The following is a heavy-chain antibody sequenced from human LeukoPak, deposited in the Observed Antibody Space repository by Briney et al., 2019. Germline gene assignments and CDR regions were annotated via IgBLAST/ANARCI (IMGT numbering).Heavy chain of an antibody. D-gene: IGHD2-21*01. Sequence: GASVKVSCKASGYTFTSYYIHWVRQAPGQGLEWMGIINPSGGSTSYVQKFQGRVTMTRDTSTRTVYMELSSLRSEDTAVYYCAREYCSGDSYPDYWGQGTLVTVSS. CDR1: GYTFTSYY. V-gene: IGHV1-46*01. J-gene: IGHJ4*02. CDR3: AREYCSGDSYPDY. CDR2: INPSGGST.